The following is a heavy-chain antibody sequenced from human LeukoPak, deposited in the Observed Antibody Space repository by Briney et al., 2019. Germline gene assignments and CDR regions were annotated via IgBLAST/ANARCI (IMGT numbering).Heavy chain of an antibody. CDR2: INHSGST. Sequence: PSETLSPTCAVYGGSFSGYYWSWIRQPPGKGLEWIGEINHSGSTNYNPSLKSRVTISVDTSKNQFSLRLSSVTAADTAVYFCARIAVSGYSSSWYDYWGQGTPVTVSS. V-gene: IGHV4-34*01. D-gene: IGHD6-13*01. J-gene: IGHJ4*02. CDR3: ARIAVSGYSSSWYDY. CDR1: GGSFSGYY.